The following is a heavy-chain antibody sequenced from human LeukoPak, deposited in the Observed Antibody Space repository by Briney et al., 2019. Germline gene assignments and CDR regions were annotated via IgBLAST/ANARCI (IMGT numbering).Heavy chain of an antibody. CDR2: ISSSSSYI. Sequence: GGSLRLSCAASGFTFSNAWMSWVRQAPGKGLEWVSSISSSSSYIYYADSVKGRFTISRDNVKNSLFLQMNSLRAEDTAVYFCARATWDPNYYYYMDVWGKGTTVTISS. J-gene: IGHJ6*03. V-gene: IGHV3-21*01. D-gene: IGHD1-26*01. CDR1: GFTFSNAW. CDR3: ARATWDPNYYYYMDV.